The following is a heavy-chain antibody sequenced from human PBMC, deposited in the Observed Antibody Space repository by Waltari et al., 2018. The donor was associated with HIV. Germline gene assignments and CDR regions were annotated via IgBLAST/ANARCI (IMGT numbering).Heavy chain of an antibody. CDR2: ITSHGKNT. CDR3: VKDSGYNSSGGAFDI. J-gene: IGHJ3*02. CDR1: GFTLRNHH. V-gene: IGHV3-64D*06. D-gene: IGHD3-22*01. Sequence: ELQLVESGGGLVQPGGSLSLSCSASGFTLRNHHIPWVRQAPGKGLEYVSAITSHGKNTYYVDSVKGRFTISRDNSKNMLYLQMRSLRAEDTALYYCVKDSGYNSSGGAFDIWDQGTMVIVSS.